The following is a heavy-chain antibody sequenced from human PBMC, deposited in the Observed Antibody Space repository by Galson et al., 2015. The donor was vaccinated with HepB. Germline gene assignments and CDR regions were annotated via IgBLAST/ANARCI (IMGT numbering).Heavy chain of an antibody. CDR1: GYTFTGYY. D-gene: IGHD2-2*01. J-gene: IGHJ4*02. CDR2: INPNSGGT. Sequence: SVKVSCKASGYTFTGYYIHWVRQAPGQGLEWMGWINPNSGGTNYTQKFQGRVTMTRDTSISTAYMELSRLRSDDTAVYYCAEVHCGRTSCSRIDYWGQGTLVIVSS. V-gene: IGHV1-2*02. CDR3: AEVHCGRTSCSRIDY.